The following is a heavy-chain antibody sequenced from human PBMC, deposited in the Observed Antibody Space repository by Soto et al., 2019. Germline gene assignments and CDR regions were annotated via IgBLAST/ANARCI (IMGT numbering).Heavy chain of an antibody. J-gene: IGHJ3*01. D-gene: IGHD3-22*01. Sequence: GGSLRLSCAASGFTFSSYWMHWVRQAPGKGLVWVSRINSGGSSTSYADSVKGRFTISRDNAKNTLYLQMNSLRAEDTAVYYWARDQLYYNDISGRPLNAFDVWGQGTMVTVSS. CDR1: GFTFSSYW. V-gene: IGHV3-74*01. CDR3: ARDQLYYNDISGRPLNAFDV. CDR2: INSGGSST.